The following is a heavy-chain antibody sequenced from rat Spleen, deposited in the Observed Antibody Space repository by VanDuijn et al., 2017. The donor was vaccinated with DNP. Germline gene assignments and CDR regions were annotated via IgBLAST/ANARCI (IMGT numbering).Heavy chain of an antibody. CDR1: GFTFSDYY. J-gene: IGHJ2*01. V-gene: IGHV5-20*01. CDR3: ATEALDY. CDR2: ISYDGGST. Sequence: EVQLVESGGGLVQSGRSLKVSCAASGFTFSDYYMAWVRQAPTKGLEWVASISYDGGSTYYRDSVKGRFTISRDNAKSSLYLQMDSLRSEDTATYYCATEALDYWGQGVMVTVSS.